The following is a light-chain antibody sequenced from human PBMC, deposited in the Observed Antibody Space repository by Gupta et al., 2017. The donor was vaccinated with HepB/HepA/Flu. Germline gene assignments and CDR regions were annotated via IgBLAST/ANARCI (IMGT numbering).Light chain of an antibody. CDR1: RSDVGSYNL. CDR2: EVS. CDR3: CSYAGSSTFVV. V-gene: IGLV2-23*02. Sequence: QSALTQSASVSGSPGQSITISCTGTRSDVGSYNLVSWYQQHPGKAPKLMIYEVSKLPSGVSNRFSGAKSGNTASLTISGLQAEDEADYYCCSYAGSSTFVVFGGGTKLTVL. J-gene: IGLJ2*01.